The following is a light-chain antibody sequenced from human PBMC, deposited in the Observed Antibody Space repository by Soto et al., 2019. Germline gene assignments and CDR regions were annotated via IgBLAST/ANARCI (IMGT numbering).Light chain of an antibody. CDR3: QKYDIAPYT. J-gene: IGKJ2*01. V-gene: IGKV1-27*01. CDR2: GAS. Sequence: IQMTQSPSSLSASVGDRVTITCRASQGINTFLAWYQQKAGKVPNLLIYGASNLHSGVPSRFCGSGSGTDFTLTISSRQHEDVATYYCQKYDIAPYTFGQGTKLEIK. CDR1: QGINTF.